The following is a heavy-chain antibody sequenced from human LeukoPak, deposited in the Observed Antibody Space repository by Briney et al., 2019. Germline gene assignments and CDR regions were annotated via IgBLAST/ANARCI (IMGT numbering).Heavy chain of an antibody. J-gene: IGHJ6*02. CDR3: ARGQPPSYYDMDV. D-gene: IGHD6-13*01. Sequence: GGSLRLSCAASGFTFSSYGMHWVRQAQGKGLEWVAVIWSDGSSKHYADSVKGRFTISRDNSKNTLYLQMNSLRAEDTAVYYCARGQPPSYYDMDVWGQGTTVSVSS. CDR2: IWSDGSSK. V-gene: IGHV3-33*01. CDR1: GFTFSSYG.